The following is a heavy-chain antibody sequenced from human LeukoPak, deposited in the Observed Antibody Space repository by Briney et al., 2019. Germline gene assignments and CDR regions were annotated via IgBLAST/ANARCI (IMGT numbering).Heavy chain of an antibody. CDR1: GFTFSSHV. Sequence: GGSLRLSCAASGFTFSSHVMNWVRQAPGKGLEWVSSISSSGRYLYYADSVRGRFTISRDNAKNSLYLELNSLRAEDTAIYYCARATFIVEATTTGAFDVWGQGTLVTVSS. V-gene: IGHV3-21*04. J-gene: IGHJ3*01. D-gene: IGHD3-22*01. CDR2: ISSSGRYL. CDR3: ARATFIVEATTTGAFDV.